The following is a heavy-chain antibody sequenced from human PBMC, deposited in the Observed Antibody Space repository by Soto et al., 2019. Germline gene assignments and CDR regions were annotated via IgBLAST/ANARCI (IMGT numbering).Heavy chain of an antibody. CDR2: TYYSGST. J-gene: IGHJ4*02. CDR3: ARRDTIFGVVTRQKANDY. Sequence: PSETLSLTCTVSGGSISSSSYYWGWIRQPPGKGLEWIGSTYYSGSTYYNPSLKSRVTISVDTSKNQFSLKLSSVTAADTAVYYCARRDTIFGVVTRQKANDYWGQGTLVTVSS. D-gene: IGHD3-3*01. CDR1: GGSISSSSYY. V-gene: IGHV4-39*01.